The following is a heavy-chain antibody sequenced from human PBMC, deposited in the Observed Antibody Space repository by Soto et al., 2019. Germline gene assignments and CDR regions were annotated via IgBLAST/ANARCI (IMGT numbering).Heavy chain of an antibody. CDR3: TTTYQDYYASSGNDDFDI. V-gene: IGHV4-59*01. J-gene: IGHJ3*02. CDR1: GGSISSYY. Sequence: SETLSLTCTVSGGSISSYYWSWIRQPPGKGLEWIGYIYYSGSTNYNPSLKSRVTISVDTSKNQFSLKLSSVTAADTAVYYCTTTYQDYYASSGNDDFDIWGQGTMVTVSS. D-gene: IGHD3-22*01. CDR2: IYYSGST.